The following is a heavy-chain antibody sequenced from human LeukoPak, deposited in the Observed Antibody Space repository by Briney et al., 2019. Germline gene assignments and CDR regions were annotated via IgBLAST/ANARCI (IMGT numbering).Heavy chain of an antibody. CDR2: INHSGST. CDR1: GASVSSGSYY. J-gene: IGHJ5*02. Sequence: SETLSLTCTVSGASVSSGSYYWSWIRQPPGKGLEWIGEINHSGSTNYNPSLKSRVTISVDTSKNQFSLKLSSVTAADTAVYYCARGPYQGWFDPWGQGTLVTVSS. CDR3: ARGPYQGWFDP. V-gene: IGHV4-39*07.